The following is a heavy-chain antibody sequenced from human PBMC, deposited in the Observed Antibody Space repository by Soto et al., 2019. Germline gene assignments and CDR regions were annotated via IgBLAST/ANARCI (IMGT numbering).Heavy chain of an antibody. V-gene: IGHV4-59*01. D-gene: IGHD6-13*01. CDR3: ARGAYSSSRYAMDV. J-gene: IGHJ6*02. Sequence: PSETLTLTCSVSGGFISSYYWSWVRQPPGKGLEWIGYINYSGSTSHNPSLKSRVTISVGKSKNQFSLNLRSVTAADTAMYYCARGAYSSSRYAMDVWCQGTKVTVSS. CDR2: INYSGST. CDR1: GGFISSYY.